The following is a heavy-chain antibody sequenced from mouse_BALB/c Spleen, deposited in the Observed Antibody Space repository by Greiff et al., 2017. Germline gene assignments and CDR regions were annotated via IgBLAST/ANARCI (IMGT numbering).Heavy chain of an antibody. D-gene: IGHD2-1*01. CDR1: GFTFSSYG. CDR2: INSNGGST. V-gene: IGHV5-6-3*01. CDR3: ARDRYGNYGVYAMDY. J-gene: IGHJ4*01. Sequence: DVKLQESGGGLVQPGGSLKLSCAASGFTFSSYGMSWVRQTPDKRLELVATINSNGGSTYYPDSVKGRFTISRDNAKNTLYLQMSSLKSEDTAMYYCARDRYGNYGVYAMDYWGQGTSVTVSS.